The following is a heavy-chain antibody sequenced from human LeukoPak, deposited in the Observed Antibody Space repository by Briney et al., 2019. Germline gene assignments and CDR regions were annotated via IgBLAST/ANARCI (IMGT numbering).Heavy chain of an antibody. CDR2: IWYGGSNK. CDR1: GFTFSSYG. CDR3: AKTYSYGGFDY. J-gene: IGHJ4*02. V-gene: IGHV3-30*02. D-gene: IGHD5-18*01. Sequence: GSLRLSCAASGFTFSSYGMHWVRQAPGKGLEWVAVIWYGGSNKYYADSVKGRFTISRDNSKNTLYLQMNSLRAEDTAVYYCAKTYSYGGFDYWGQGTLVTVSS.